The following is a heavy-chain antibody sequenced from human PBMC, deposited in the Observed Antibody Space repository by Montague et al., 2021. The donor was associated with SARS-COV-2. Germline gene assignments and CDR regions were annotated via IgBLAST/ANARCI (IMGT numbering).Heavy chain of an antibody. J-gene: IGHJ6*02. Sequence: SLRLSCAASGFTFSSYDMHWVRQATGKGLEWVSAIGTAGDTYYPGSVKGRFTISRENAKNSLYLQMNSLRAGDTAVYYCARGDIVATIGGYYYYYGMDVWGQGTTVTVPS. CDR2: IGTAGDT. CDR3: ARGDIVATIGGYYYYYGMDV. D-gene: IGHD5-12*01. V-gene: IGHV3-13*01. CDR1: GFTFSSYD.